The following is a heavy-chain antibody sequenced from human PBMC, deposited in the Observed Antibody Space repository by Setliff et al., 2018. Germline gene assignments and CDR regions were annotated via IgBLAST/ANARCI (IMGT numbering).Heavy chain of an antibody. CDR3: ATTGGYSYGFAY. CDR2: IDYTGST. CDR1: GGSISTDHYY. V-gene: IGHV4-39*02. J-gene: IGHJ4*02. Sequence: PSETLSLTCTASGGSISTDHYYWGWIRQPPGKGLEWIGSIDYTGSTYYNPSLKSRVTMSVDTSKNHFSLKLSSVTAADTAVYYCATTGGYSYGFAYWGQGTPVTVSS. D-gene: IGHD5-18*01.